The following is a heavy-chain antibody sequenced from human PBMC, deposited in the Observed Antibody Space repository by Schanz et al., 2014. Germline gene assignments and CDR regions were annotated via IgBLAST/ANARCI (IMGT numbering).Heavy chain of an antibody. J-gene: IGHJ4*02. V-gene: IGHV3-33*08. Sequence: VQLVESGGGVVRPGRSVRLSCVASGFTFRSYGMHWVRQAPGKGLEWVAVIWYDGTDRYYADSVKGRFTISRDNSKNTLYLQMNSLRAEDTAVYYCARDPGGTKTHGLWGQGTLVTVSS. D-gene: IGHD2-15*01. CDR3: ARDPGGTKTHGL. CDR2: IWYDGTDR. CDR1: GFTFRSYG.